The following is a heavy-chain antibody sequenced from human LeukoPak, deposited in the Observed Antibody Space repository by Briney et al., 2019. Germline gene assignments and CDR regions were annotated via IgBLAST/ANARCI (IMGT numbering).Heavy chain of an antibody. V-gene: IGHV3-30*03. D-gene: IGHD1-26*01. CDR1: GFTFSSYG. J-gene: IGHJ4*02. CDR2: ISYDGSNK. CDR3: ATTTGDF. Sequence: GRSLRLSCAASGFTFSSYGMHWVRQAPGKGLEWVAVISYDGSNKYYADSVKGRFTISRDNSKNTLYLQMNSLRAEDTAVYYCATTTGDFWGQGTLVTVSS.